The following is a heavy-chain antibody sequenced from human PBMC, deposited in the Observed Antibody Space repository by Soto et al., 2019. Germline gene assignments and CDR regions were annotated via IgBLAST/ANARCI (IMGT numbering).Heavy chain of an antibody. Sequence: SDPTLVNPTQTLTLTCTFSEFSLTTSGVRVSWLRQSPGKALEWLARIDWDDDKVYSTSLKTRLTIFKDSSKNQVVLTMTNVDPMDTATYYCARTTILGRGPCFDFWGQGNLVTVSS. CDR2: IDWDDDK. J-gene: IGHJ4*02. CDR1: EFSLTTSGVR. CDR3: ARTTILGRGPCFDF. V-gene: IGHV2-70*04. D-gene: IGHD3-9*01.